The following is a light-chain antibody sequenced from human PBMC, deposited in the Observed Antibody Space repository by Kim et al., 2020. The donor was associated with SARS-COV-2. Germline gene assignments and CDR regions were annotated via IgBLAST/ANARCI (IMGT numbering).Light chain of an antibody. Sequence: VTISCTGSSANSGAGYDVHWYQQLPGTAPKLLIYGNSNRPSGVPDRFSGSKSGTSASLAITGLQAEDEADYYCQSYDSSLSGSDVVFGGGTQLTVL. V-gene: IGLV1-40*01. CDR3: QSYDSSLSGSDVV. CDR1: SANSGAGYD. J-gene: IGLJ2*01. CDR2: GNS.